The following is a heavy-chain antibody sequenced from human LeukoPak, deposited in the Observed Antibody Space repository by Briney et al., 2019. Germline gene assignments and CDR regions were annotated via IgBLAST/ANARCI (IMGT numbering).Heavy chain of an antibody. CDR3: TNGDCRGGRCSSGAY. CDR1: GFTFRSYG. V-gene: IGHV3-30*02. CDR2: TRDDGSKN. J-gene: IGHJ4*02. Sequence: GGSLRLSCAASGFTFRSYGMHWVRQAPGKGLEWVAYTRDDGSKNWYGDSVKGRFPISRDNPKNTLYLQMKSLRGEDTAVYYCTNGDCRGGRCSSGAYWGQGTLVTVSS. D-gene: IGHD2-15*01.